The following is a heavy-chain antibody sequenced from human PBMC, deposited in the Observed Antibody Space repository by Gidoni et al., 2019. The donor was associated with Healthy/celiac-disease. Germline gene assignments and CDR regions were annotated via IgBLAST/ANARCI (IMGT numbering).Heavy chain of an antibody. V-gene: IGHV1-69*01. CDR2: IIPIFGTA. D-gene: IGHD2-2*01. J-gene: IGHJ4*02. CDR3: ARAFRRTAKYYFDY. Sequence: QVQLVQSGADVKKPGSSLKVSCKSSGGTFSSYAISWVRQAPGQGLEWMGGIIPIFGTANYAQKFQGRVTITADESTSTAYMELSSLRSEDTAVYYCARAFRRTAKYYFDYWGQGTLVTVSS. CDR1: GGTFSSYA.